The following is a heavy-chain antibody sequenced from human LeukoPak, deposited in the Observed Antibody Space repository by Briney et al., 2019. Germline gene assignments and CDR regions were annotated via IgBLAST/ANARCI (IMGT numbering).Heavy chain of an antibody. V-gene: IGHV4-34*01. Sequence: SETLSLTCAVYGGSFSGYYWSWIRQPPGKGLEWIGEINHSGSTIYNPSLKSRVTISVDTSKNQFSLKLSSVTAADTAVYYCARLVGAGFFDYWGQGTLVTVSS. CDR3: ARLVGAGFFDY. J-gene: IGHJ4*02. CDR2: INHSGST. D-gene: IGHD1-26*01. CDR1: GGSFSGYY.